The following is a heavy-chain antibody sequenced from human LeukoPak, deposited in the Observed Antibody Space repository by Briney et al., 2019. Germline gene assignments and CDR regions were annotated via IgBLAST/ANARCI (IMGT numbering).Heavy chain of an antibody. D-gene: IGHD3-22*01. Sequence: GGSLRLSCAASGFNFSDHYMSWVRQTPGRGLEWVTYISGSGATLHHADSVKGRFTISRDNAKNSLSLQMNSLGAEDTALYYCARALYGSSGYYDYWGQGILVTVSS. CDR2: ISGSGATL. J-gene: IGHJ4*02. CDR1: GFNFSDHY. CDR3: ARALYGSSGYYDY. V-gene: IGHV3-11*01.